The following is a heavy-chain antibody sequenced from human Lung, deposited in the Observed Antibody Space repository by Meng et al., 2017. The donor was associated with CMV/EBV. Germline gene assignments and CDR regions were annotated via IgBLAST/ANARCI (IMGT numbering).Heavy chain of an antibody. CDR2: ISAENGNT. V-gene: IGHV1-18*01. CDR3: ARAGAAVTTHFDF. Sequence: QVQLVQSGAELQKPGASVKVSCKASGYTFGIFGITWVRQAPGQGLEWVGWISAENGNTNYAQKFQGRVTLTTDTSTKTAYMDLRGLRSDDSAVYYCARAGAAVTTHFDFWGRGTLVTVPQ. CDR1: GYTFGIFG. J-gene: IGHJ4*02. D-gene: IGHD4-17*01.